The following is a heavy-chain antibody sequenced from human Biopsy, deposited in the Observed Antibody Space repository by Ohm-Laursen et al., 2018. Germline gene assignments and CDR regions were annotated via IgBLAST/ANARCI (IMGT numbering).Heavy chain of an antibody. CDR2: IFYGGSNT. D-gene: IGHD5-18*01. Sequence: SLRLSCSASGFTFNNYGMQWVRQVPGKGLEWVAFIFYGGSNTYYADSVKGRFTISRDNSRDTLYLQMSSLRAEDTAVYYCAKDRYNYTPIGGFSMDVWGQGTTVTVSS. CDR1: GFTFNNYG. V-gene: IGHV3-30*18. J-gene: IGHJ6*02. CDR3: AKDRYNYTPIGGFSMDV.